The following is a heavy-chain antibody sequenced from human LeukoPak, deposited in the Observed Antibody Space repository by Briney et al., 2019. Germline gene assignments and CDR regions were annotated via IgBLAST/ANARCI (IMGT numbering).Heavy chain of an antibody. CDR2: IYSGGST. Sequence: PSGGSLRLSCAASGLTVSSNYMSWVRQAPGKGLEWVSVIYSGGSTYYADSVKGRFTISRDNSKNTLYLQMNSLRAEDTAVYYCARLTAAAGTFDYWGQGTLVTVSS. D-gene: IGHD6-13*01. CDR1: GLTVSSNY. V-gene: IGHV3-53*01. CDR3: ARLTAAAGTFDY. J-gene: IGHJ4*02.